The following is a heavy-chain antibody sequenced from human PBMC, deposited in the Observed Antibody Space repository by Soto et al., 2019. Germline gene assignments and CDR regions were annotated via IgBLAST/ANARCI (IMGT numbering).Heavy chain of an antibody. D-gene: IGHD6-13*01. Sequence: QVQLQESGPGLVKPSQTLSLTCTVSGGSISSGGYYWSWIRQHPGKGLEWIGYIYYSGSTYYNPSLKSRVTISVDTSKNQFSLKLSSVTAADTAVYYCARDLAAAGTSDDAFDIWGQGTMVTVSS. CDR2: IYYSGST. J-gene: IGHJ3*02. CDR3: ARDLAAAGTSDDAFDI. CDR1: GGSISSGGYY. V-gene: IGHV4-31*03.